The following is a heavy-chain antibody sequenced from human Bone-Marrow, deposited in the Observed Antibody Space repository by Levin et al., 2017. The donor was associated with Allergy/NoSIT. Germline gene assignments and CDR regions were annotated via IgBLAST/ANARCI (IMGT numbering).Heavy chain of an antibody. V-gene: IGHV5-10-1*01. D-gene: IGHD3-22*01. J-gene: IGHJ4*02. Sequence: NSGGSLRLSCKGSGYNFPDYWINWVRQVPGKGLEWMGRIDPGGSYTIYSPSFQVHVTISADKSITTAYLQWSSLKASYTAMYYCARSRYYDSRGYLFDYWGQGTLVTVSS. CDR3: ARSRYYDSRGYLFDY. CDR2: IDPGGSYT. CDR1: GYNFPDYW.